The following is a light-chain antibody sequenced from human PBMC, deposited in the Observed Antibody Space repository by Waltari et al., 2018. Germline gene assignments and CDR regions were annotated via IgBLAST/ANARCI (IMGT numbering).Light chain of an antibody. CDR2: GTS. V-gene: IGKV3-15*01. J-gene: IGKJ1*01. Sequence: EIVMTQSPATLSVSPGDRAPLSCRASQSISTNLAWYQQRPCQAPRPLNYGTSTRATGIPARFSGSWSETECTLSIGSLQSEDFADYFWQQYNNWPPGGTFGQGTKVEIK. CDR1: QSISTN. CDR3: QQYNNWPPGGT.